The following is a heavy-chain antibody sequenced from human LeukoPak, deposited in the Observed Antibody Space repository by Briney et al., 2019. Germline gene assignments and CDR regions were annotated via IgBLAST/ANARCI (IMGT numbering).Heavy chain of an antibody. CDR3: ARRSDGGAFDI. CDR1: GSSFTSYW. V-gene: IGHV5-51*01. CDR2: IYPGDSDT. D-gene: IGHD5-24*01. Sequence: GASLQISCKGSGSSFTSYWIGWVRQLPGKGLEWMGIIYPGDSDTRYSPSFQGQVTISADKPISTAYLQWSSLKASDTAMYYCARRSDGGAFDIWGQGTMVTVSS. J-gene: IGHJ3*02.